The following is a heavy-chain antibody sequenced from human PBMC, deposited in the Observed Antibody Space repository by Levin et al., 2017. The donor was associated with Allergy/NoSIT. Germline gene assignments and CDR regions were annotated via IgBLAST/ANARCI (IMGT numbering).Heavy chain of an antibody. CDR1: GFTFSDHY. CDR3: ARPNSDYWLDS. D-gene: IGHD2/OR15-2a*01. Sequence: HPGGSLRLSCAASGFTFSDHYMDWVRQAPGKGLEWVGRIRNKANSYTTEYAASVKGRFTISRDDSKNSLYLQMNSLKTEDTAVYYCARPNSDYWLDSWGQGTLVTVSS. J-gene: IGHJ5*01. V-gene: IGHV3-72*01. CDR2: IRNKANSYTT.